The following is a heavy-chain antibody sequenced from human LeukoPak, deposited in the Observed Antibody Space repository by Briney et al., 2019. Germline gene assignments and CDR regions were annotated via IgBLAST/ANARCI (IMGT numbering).Heavy chain of an antibody. V-gene: IGHV3-30*03. CDR2: MSYDGSDK. D-gene: IGHD3-9*01. CDR1: GFTFNTYG. J-gene: IGHJ4*02. CDR3: ARGGDYDILTGYSDFDF. Sequence: GGSLRLSCAASGFTFNTYGMHWVRQAPGKGLEWVAVMSYDGSDKVYADSVEGRFTISRDNSKNTLYLQMNSLRAEDTAVYYCARGGDYDILTGYSDFDFWGQGTLVSVSS.